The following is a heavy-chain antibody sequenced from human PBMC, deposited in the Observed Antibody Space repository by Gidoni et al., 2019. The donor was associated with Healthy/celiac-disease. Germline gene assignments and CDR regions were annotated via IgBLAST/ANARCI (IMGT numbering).Heavy chain of an antibody. Sequence: GGSISSSSYYWGWIRQPPGKGLEWIGSIYYSGSTYYNPSLKSRVTISVDTSKNQFSLKLSSVTAADTAVYYCARLGGGSPRDFDYWGQGTLVTVSS. CDR2: IYYSGST. CDR1: GGSISSSSYY. CDR3: ARLGGGSPRDFDY. J-gene: IGHJ4*02. D-gene: IGHD1-26*01. V-gene: IGHV4-39*01.